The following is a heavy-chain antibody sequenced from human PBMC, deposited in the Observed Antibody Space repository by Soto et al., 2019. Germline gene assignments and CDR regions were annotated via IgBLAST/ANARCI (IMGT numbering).Heavy chain of an antibody. CDR2: FDPEDGET. Sequence: ASVKVSCKVSGYTLTELSMHWVRQAPGKGLEWMGGFDPEDGETIYAQKFQGRVTMTEDTSTDTAYMELSSLRSEDTAVYYCVRLGGIFDFPDYYGMDVWGQGTTVTVSS. V-gene: IGHV1-24*01. CDR1: GYTLTELS. J-gene: IGHJ6*02. D-gene: IGHD3-10*01. CDR3: VRLGGIFDFPDYYGMDV.